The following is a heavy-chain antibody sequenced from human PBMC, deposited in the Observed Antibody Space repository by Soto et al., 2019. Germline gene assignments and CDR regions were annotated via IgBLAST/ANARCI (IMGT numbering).Heavy chain of an antibody. J-gene: IGHJ4*02. V-gene: IGHV3-15*01. CDR3: TSLYYGH. D-gene: IGHD4-17*01. Sequence: GGSLRLSXAASEFTFANAWISWVRQAPGKGLEWVGRIKSKADGGTTDYAAPVKGRFTIPRDESQNTLYLQMNSLKTEDTAVYYCTSLYYGHWGQGTLVTVSS. CDR2: IKSKADGGTT. CDR1: EFTFANAW.